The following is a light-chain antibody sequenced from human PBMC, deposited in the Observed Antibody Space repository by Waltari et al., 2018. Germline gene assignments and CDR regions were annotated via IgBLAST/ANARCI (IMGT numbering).Light chain of an antibody. Sequence: YDLTQPFSVSVSPGPTATITRSGDVLAEKYGRWFQQKPGQAPTLILYKDTERPSGIPERFSGSSSGSTVTLTIRGALLEDEADYHCHAAADNNWFFGGGTKLTVL. CDR1: VLAEKY. J-gene: IGLJ2*01. CDR2: KDT. CDR3: HAAADNNWF. V-gene: IGLV3-27*01.